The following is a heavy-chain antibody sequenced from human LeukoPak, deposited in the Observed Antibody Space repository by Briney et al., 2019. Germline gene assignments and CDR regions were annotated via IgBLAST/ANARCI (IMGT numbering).Heavy chain of an antibody. CDR2: IIPIFGTA. D-gene: IGHD3-10*01. J-gene: IGHJ5*02. Sequence: GASVKVSCKASGGTFSSYAISWVRQAPGQGLEWMGGIIPIFGTANYAQKFQGRVTITADESTSTAYMELSSLRSEDTAVCYCARGKLGMVRGVIDWFDPWGQGTLVTVSS. CDR1: GGTFSSYA. CDR3: ARGKLGMVRGVIDWFDP. V-gene: IGHV1-69*13.